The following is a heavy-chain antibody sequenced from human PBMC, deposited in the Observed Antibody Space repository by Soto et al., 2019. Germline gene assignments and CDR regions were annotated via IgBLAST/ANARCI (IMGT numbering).Heavy chain of an antibody. CDR2: IKQDGTEK. D-gene: IGHD3-22*01. J-gene: IGHJ3*01. CDR3: ARGDYFDNSGPFSDAFDV. Sequence: GESLRLSCAASGFTFNKYWMSWVRQAPGKGLEWVANIKQDGTEKWYVDSVKGRFTISRDNAKNSLYLQVNNLRAEDTAVYYCARGDYFDNSGPFSDAFDVWGQGTMVTVSS. V-gene: IGHV3-7*04. CDR1: GFTFNKYW.